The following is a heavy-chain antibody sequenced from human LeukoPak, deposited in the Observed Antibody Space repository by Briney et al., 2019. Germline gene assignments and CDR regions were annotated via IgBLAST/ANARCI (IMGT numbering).Heavy chain of an antibody. D-gene: IGHD5-12*01. CDR2: MYYSGRT. J-gene: IGHJ6*02. V-gene: IGHV4-59*01. Sequence: SETLSLTCTVSGGSISSYSWSWIRQPPGKGLEWIGNMYYSGRTKYNPSLKSRVTISVDTSKNQFSLKLSSVTAADTAVYYCARDLSGYDFWDVGGQGTTATVSS. CDR3: ARDLSGYDFWDV. CDR1: GGSISSYS.